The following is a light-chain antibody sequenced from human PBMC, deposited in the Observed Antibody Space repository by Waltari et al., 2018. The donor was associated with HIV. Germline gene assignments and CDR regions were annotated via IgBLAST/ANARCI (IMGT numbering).Light chain of an antibody. Sequence: QSMLTQPPSVSGAPGQRVTISCTGSSSNIGAGSDVHWYQQLPGTAPKLLIYGNSNRPSGVPDRFSGSKSGTSASLTITGLQAEDEADYYCQSYDSTGVFGGGTKLTVL. CDR2: GNS. V-gene: IGLV1-40*01. CDR1: SSNIGAGSD. CDR3: QSYDSTGV. J-gene: IGLJ3*02.